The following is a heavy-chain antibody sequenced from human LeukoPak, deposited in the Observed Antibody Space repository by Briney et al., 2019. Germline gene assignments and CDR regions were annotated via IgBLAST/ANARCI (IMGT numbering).Heavy chain of an antibody. CDR2: IIPIFGTA. CDR3: ASEDGSDDFWSGYSANWFDP. D-gene: IGHD3-3*01. V-gene: IGHV1-69*06. CDR1: GGTFSSYA. J-gene: IGHJ5*02. Sequence: SVKVSCKASGGTFSSYAISWVRQAPGQGLEWMGGIIPIFGTANYAQKFQGRVTITADKSTSTAYMELSSLRSEDTAVYYCASEDGSDDFWSGYSANWFDPWGQGTLVTVSS.